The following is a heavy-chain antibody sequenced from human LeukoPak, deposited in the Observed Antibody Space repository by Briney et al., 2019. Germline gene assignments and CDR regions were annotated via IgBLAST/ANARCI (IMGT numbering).Heavy chain of an antibody. CDR3: ARAYSGWSRGGAFDI. Sequence: SETLSLTCAVYGGSFSGYYWSWIRQPPGKGLEWIGEINHSGSTNYNPSLKSRVTISVDTSKNQFSLKLSSVTAADTAVYYCARAYSGWSRGGAFDIWDQGTMVTVSS. J-gene: IGHJ3*02. V-gene: IGHV4-34*01. CDR1: GGSFSGYY. CDR2: INHSGST. D-gene: IGHD6-19*01.